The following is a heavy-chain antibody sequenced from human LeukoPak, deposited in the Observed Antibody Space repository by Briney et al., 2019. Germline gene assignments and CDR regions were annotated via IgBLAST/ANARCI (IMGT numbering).Heavy chain of an antibody. J-gene: IGHJ4*02. CDR3: AKGTMVRGGPFDY. CDR2: ISWNSGSI. D-gene: IGHD3-10*01. Sequence: GGSLRLSCAASGFTLRSYWMHWVRQAPGKGLEWVSGISWNSGSIGYADSVKGRFTISRDNAKNSLYLQMNSLRAEDTALYYCAKGTMVRGGPFDYWGQGTLVTVSS. V-gene: IGHV3-9*02. CDR1: GFTLRSYW.